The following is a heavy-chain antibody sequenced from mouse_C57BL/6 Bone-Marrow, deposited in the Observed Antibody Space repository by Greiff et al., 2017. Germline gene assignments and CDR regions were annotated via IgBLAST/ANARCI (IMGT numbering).Heavy chain of an antibody. D-gene: IGHD2-5*01. Sequence: EVQLQQSGPGLVKPSQSLSLTCSVTGYSITSGYYWYWIRQFPGNILEWMGYISYDGSNNYNPSLKNRFSITRDTSKNQFCLQLKSVTTEDTATYYCAREADYSNYGFYYFDYWGQGTTLTVSS. CDR2: ISYDGSN. CDR3: AREADYSNYGFYYFDY. V-gene: IGHV3-6*01. J-gene: IGHJ2*01. CDR1: GYSITSGYY.